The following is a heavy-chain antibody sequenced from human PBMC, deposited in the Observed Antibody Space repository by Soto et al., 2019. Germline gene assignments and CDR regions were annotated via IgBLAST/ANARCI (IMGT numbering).Heavy chain of an antibody. Sequence: KASETLSLTCTVSGDSVTSDSYFWSWIRQPPGKGLEWIGNSYYSGYYSGSTNHNPSLKSRVTVSVDTSKNQFSLKLRSLTTADTAVYYCARDYKRENWGSFRCNSLDVLGQGTTVTVSS. D-gene: IGHD1-20*01. CDR3: ARDYKRENWGSFRCNSLDV. CDR1: GDSVTSDSYF. V-gene: IGHV4-61*01. J-gene: IGHJ6*02. CDR2: SYYSGYYSGST.